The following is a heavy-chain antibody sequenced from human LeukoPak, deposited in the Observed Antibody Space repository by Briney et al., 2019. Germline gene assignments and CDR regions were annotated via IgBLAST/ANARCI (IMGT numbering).Heavy chain of an antibody. CDR3: ARDGGYCSSTSCHIDY. V-gene: IGHV3-21*01. Sequence: GGSLRLSCAASGFTFSSYSMNWVRQAPGKGLEWVSSISSSSSYIYYADSVKGRFTISRDNAKNSLYLQMNSLRAEDTAVYYCARDGGYCSSTSCHIDYWGQGTLVTVSS. CDR2: ISSSSSYI. D-gene: IGHD2-2*02. J-gene: IGHJ4*02. CDR1: GFTFSSYS.